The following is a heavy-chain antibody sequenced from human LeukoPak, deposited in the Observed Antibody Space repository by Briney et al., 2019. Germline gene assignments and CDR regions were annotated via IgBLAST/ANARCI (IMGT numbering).Heavy chain of an antibody. CDR1: GFTFSTSA. V-gene: IGHV3-23*01. J-gene: IGHJ4*02. Sequence: PGGSLRLSCAASGFTFSTSAMSWVRQAPGKGLEWVSGFSGSGGSTYYPDSVKGRFTISRDNSKNTMCLQMNSLRAEDTAVYYCAKGNSSSWYDLGYFDCWGQGTLVTVSS. D-gene: IGHD6-13*01. CDR3: AKGNSSSWYDLGYFDC. CDR2: FSGSGGST.